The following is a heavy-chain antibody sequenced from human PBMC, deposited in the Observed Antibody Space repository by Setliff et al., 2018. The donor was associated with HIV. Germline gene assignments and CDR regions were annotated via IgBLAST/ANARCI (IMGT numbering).Heavy chain of an antibody. CDR2: INPNSGGT. CDR3: ARDRDLVLMVYAHFDY. CDR1: GGTFSSYA. Sequence: ASVKVSCKASGGTFSSYAISWVRQAPGQGLEWMGWINPNSGGTTYAQKFQGRVTMTRDTSISTAYMELRSLRSDDTAVYYCARDRDLVLMVYAHFDYWGQGTLVTVSS. J-gene: IGHJ4*02. D-gene: IGHD2-8*01. V-gene: IGHV1-2*02.